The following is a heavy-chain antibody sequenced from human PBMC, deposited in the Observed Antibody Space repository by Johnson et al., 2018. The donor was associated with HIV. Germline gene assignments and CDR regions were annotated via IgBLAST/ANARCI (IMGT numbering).Heavy chain of an antibody. CDR3: ARVSYYDGSADI. CDR2: ISYDGSNQ. V-gene: IGHV3-30*04. CDR1: GFTFSSYA. J-gene: IGHJ3*02. D-gene: IGHD3-10*01. Sequence: QVQLVESGGGVVQPGRSLRLSCAASGFTFSSYAMHWVRQAPGKGLEWVALISYDGSNQYYADSVKGRFTISRDNAKKSLFLQMNSLRAEETAVYYCARVSYYDGSADIWGQGTMVTVSS.